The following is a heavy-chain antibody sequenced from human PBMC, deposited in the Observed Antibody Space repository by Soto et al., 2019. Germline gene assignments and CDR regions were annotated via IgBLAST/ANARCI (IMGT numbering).Heavy chain of an antibody. CDR3: ARDLWGYCGTDCYPLDV. D-gene: IGHD2-21*02. CDR1: GYTFANYY. V-gene: IGHV1-46*01. J-gene: IGHJ6*02. CDR2: INPSGGST. Sequence: ASVKVSCKASGYTFANYYMHWVRQAPGQGLEWMGIINPSGGSTSYAQKFQGRVTMTRDTSTSTVYMELSSLRSEDTAVYYCARDLWGYCGTDCYPLDVRGQGTTVTVSS.